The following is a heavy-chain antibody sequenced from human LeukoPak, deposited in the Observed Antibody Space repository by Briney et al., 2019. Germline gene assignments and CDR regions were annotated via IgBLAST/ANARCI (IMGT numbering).Heavy chain of an antibody. CDR3: ARDSTRYDFWSGYPNYYYYYGMDV. D-gene: IGHD3-3*01. J-gene: IGHJ6*02. CDR2: INHSGST. CDR1: GGSFSGYY. V-gene: IGHV4-34*01. Sequence: SETLSLTCAVYGGSFSGYYWSWIRQPPGKGLEWIGEINHSGSTNYNPSLKSRVTISVDTSKNQFSLKLSSVTAADTAAYYCARDSTRYDFWSGYPNYYYYYGMDVWGQGTTVTVSS.